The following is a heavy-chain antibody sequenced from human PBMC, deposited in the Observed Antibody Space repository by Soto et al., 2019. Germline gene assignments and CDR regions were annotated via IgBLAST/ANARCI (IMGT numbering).Heavy chain of an antibody. CDR3: ERGFSGSYDY. D-gene: IGHD1-26*01. Sequence: PSETLSLTCAVYGGSFSGYYWSWIRQPPGKGLEWIGEINHSGSTNYNPSLTSRVTMSVDPSKNQFSLKLSSVTAADTAVYYCERGFSGSYDYWGQGTLVTVSS. CDR2: INHSGST. CDR1: GGSFSGYY. J-gene: IGHJ4*02. V-gene: IGHV4-34*01.